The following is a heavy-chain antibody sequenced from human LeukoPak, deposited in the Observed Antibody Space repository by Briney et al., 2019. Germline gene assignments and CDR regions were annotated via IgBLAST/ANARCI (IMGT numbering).Heavy chain of an antibody. J-gene: IGHJ1*01. Sequence: SETLSLTCTVSGASISISSYYWGWIRQPPGEGLEWIGSIYYSGSTYYNPSLKSRVTISGDTSKNQFSLKLSSVTAADTAVYYCARRPARAEYFHHWGQGTLVTVSS. CDR2: IYYSGST. CDR3: ARRPARAEYFHH. CDR1: GASISISSYY. V-gene: IGHV4-39*01.